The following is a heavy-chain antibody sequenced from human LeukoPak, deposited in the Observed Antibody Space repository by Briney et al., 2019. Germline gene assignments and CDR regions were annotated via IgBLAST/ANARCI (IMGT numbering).Heavy chain of an antibody. D-gene: IGHD2-15*01. CDR1: GYTFTSYG. V-gene: IGHV1-18*03. CDR2: INAYTGNT. CDR3: ARDMCSGGTCYARAIPFDY. J-gene: IGHJ4*02. Sequence: ASVKVSCKASGYTFTSYGISWVRQAPGQGLEWMGWINAYTGNTNYARKLQGRVTMTTDTSTSTAYMELRSLRSDDMAVYYCARDMCSGGTCYARAIPFDYWGQGSLVTVSS.